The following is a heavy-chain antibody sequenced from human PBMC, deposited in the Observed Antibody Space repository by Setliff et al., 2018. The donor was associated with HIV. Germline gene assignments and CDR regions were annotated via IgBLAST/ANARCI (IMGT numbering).Heavy chain of an antibody. CDR3: ATSFGSGVAPFDN. J-gene: IGHJ4*02. CDR2: TIPVLSMS. D-gene: IGHD3-10*01. Sequence: ASVKVSCKASEDTFNSYTIHWVRQTPGQGLEWMGRTIPVLSMSNFALKFQGRGSIFADKSTSTAYLGLNGLTSEDTAIYYCATSFGSGVAPFDNWVQGTLVTVSS. CDR1: EDTFNSYT. V-gene: IGHV1-69*02.